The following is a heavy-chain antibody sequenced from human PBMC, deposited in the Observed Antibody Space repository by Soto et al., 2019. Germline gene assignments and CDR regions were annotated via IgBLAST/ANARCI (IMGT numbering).Heavy chain of an antibody. D-gene: IGHD3-9*01. CDR1: GGSFSEYY. Sequence: QVQLQQWGAGLLKPSETLSLTCAVYGGSFSEYYWNWIRQPPGKGLEWIGEILHGGSTNYNPSLKSRVTISADPSKNQLSLKLTSVTAADAAVYYCARGRNKFLTTYFPFDYWGQGTQVTVSS. CDR3: ARGRNKFLTTYFPFDY. CDR2: ILHGGST. V-gene: IGHV4-34*01. J-gene: IGHJ4*02.